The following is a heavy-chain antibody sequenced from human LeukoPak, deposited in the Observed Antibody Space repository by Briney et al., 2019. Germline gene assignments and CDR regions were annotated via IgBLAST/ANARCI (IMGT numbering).Heavy chain of an antibody. J-gene: IGHJ4*02. Sequence: SETLSLTCTVSGYSISSGYYWGWIRQPPGKGLEWIGSIYHSGSTYYNPSLKSRVTISVDTSKNQFSLKLSSVAAADTAVYYCAEMFTMVRGVSHFDYWGQGTLVTVSS. CDR3: AEMFTMVRGVSHFDY. CDR2: IYHSGST. D-gene: IGHD3-10*01. V-gene: IGHV4-38-2*02. CDR1: GYSISSGYY.